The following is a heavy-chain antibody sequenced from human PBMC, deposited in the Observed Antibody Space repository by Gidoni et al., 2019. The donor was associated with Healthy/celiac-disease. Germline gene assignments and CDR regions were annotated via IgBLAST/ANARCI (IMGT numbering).Heavy chain of an antibody. V-gene: IGHV4-39*01. J-gene: IGHJ4*02. CDR1: GGSSSSSSYY. D-gene: IGHD3-10*01. Sequence: GGSSSSSSYYWGWIRQPPGKGLEWIGSIYYSGSTYYNPSLKRRVTISVDTSKNQFSLELSSVTAEDTAVYYCARLGYYYGSGGRVFDYWGQGTLVTVSS. CDR2: IYYSGST. CDR3: ARLGYYYGSGGRVFDY.